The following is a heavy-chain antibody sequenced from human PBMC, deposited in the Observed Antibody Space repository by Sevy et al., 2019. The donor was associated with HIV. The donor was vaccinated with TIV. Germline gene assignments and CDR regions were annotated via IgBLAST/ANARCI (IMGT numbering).Heavy chain of an antibody. D-gene: IGHD3-16*01. V-gene: IGHV3-7*01. CDR2: IKADGSDK. CDR1: GFTFSANW. Sequence: GGSLRLSCAASGFTFSANWMNWVRQAPGKGLEWVANIKADGSDKHYVDSVEGRFTISRDNAKNLLFLQMNSLRVEDTAVYYCAHETFGRFETWGQGALVTVSS. J-gene: IGHJ4*02. CDR3: AHETFGRFET.